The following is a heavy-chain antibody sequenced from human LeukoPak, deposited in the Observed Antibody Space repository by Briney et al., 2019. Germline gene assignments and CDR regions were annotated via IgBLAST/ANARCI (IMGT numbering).Heavy chain of an antibody. D-gene: IGHD4-17*01. J-gene: IGHJ4*02. Sequence: PGGSLRLSCAASGFTFSKYWMTWVRQAPGKGLEWVANIKQDGSEKNSVDSVKGRFTISRDNAKNSLYLQMNSLRAEDTAVYYCARGDYGDYAGPFDYWGQGTLVTVSS. CDR1: GFTFSKYW. V-gene: IGHV3-7*02. CDR2: IKQDGSEK. CDR3: ARGDYGDYAGPFDY.